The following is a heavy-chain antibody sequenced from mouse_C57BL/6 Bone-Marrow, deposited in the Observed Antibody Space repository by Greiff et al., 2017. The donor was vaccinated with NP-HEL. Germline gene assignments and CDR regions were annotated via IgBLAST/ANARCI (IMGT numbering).Heavy chain of an antibody. J-gene: IGHJ4*01. V-gene: IGHV1-81*01. CDR1: GYTFTSYG. D-gene: IGHD1-1*01. CDR2: IYPRSGNT. Sequence: QVQLQQSGAELARPGASVKLSCKASGYTFTSYGISWVKQRTGQGLEWIGEIYPRSGNTYYNEQFKGKATLTADKSSSTAYMELRSLTSEDSAVDFCARKLRYAMDYWGQGTSVTVSS. CDR3: ARKLRYAMDY.